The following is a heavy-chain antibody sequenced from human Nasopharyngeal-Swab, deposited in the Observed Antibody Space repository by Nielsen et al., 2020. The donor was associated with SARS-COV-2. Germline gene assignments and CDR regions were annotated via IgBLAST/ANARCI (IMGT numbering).Heavy chain of an antibody. CDR1: GFTFSSYA. CDR2: ISSNGGST. V-gene: IGHV3-64*01. CDR3: ARDRDIVVVVAATGTTSCLCGMDV. Sequence: GESLKISCAASGFTFSSYAMHWVRQAPGKGLEYVSAISSNGGSTYYANSVKGRFTISRDNSKNTLYLQMGSLRADDVAVYYCARDRDIVVVVAATGTTSCLCGMDVWGQGTTVTVSS. D-gene: IGHD2-15*01. J-gene: IGHJ6*02.